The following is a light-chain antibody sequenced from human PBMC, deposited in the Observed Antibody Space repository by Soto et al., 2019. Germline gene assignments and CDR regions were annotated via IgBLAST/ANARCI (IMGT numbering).Light chain of an antibody. J-gene: IGLJ1*01. Sequence: QCSLTQPAAVSWSPGRSITVSYTRTSSDVGGYNYVSWYQQYPGKAPKLMIYDVTNRPSGVSNRFSGSKSGDTASLTISGLQAEDEADYYCGSYRISTAVFGTGTKVTVL. CDR3: GSYRISTAV. V-gene: IGLV2-14*01. CDR2: DVT. CDR1: SSDVGGYNY.